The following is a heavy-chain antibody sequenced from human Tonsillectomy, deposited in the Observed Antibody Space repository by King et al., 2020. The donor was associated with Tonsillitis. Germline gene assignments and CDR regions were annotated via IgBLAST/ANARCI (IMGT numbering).Heavy chain of an antibody. CDR3: ARYLAGGSSASRSLDY. V-gene: IGHV3-74*02. CDR1: GFTFSSYW. CDR2: IYTDGNTT. Sequence: EVQLVESGGGLVQPGGSLRLSCAASGFTFSSYWMHWVRQVPGKGLLWVSRIYTDGNTTNYADSVKGRFTISRDNAKNTLYLQMNSLRAEDTAVYYCARYLAGGSSASRSLDYWGQGTLVTVSS. D-gene: IGHD2-2*01. J-gene: IGHJ4*02.